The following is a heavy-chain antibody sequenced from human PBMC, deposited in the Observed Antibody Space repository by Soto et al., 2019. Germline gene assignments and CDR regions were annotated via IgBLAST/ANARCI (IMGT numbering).Heavy chain of an antibody. CDR1: GYTFTNYG. CDR2: ISAYNGNT. V-gene: IGHV1-18*01. CDR3: ARGGAAGGRGWYSDL. J-gene: IGHJ2*01. D-gene: IGHD6-13*01. Sequence: AAVKVSCKASGYTFTNYGISWVRHAPLEGLEWMGWISAYNGNTNYAQKLQGRVTMTTDTSTSTAYMELRSLRSDATAVYYCARGGAAGGRGWYSDLWGRGTLVTVSS.